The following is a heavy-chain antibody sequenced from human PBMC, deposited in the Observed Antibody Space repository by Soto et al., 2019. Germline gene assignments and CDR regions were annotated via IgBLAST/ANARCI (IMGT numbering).Heavy chain of an antibody. CDR1: GFSFNNYT. V-gene: IGHV3-21*01. CDR2: ISGGRSSI. CDR3: AMSREATV. D-gene: IGHD1-26*01. Sequence: EVQLVESGGGLVQPGGSLRLSCAASGFSFNNYTMNWVRQAPGKGLQWVSSISGGRSSIYYADSVKGRFTISRDNAKNSLYQQMNRLRADDTAVYYCAMSREATVWGQGTLVTVSS. J-gene: IGHJ4*02.